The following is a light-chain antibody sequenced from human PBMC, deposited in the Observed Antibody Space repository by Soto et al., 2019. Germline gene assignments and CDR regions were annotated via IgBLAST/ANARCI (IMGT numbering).Light chain of an antibody. J-gene: IGKJ1*01. CDR1: RSLSNY. CDR3: QQSYSVPR. V-gene: IGKV1-39*01. CDR2: AAS. Sequence: DIQMTQSPSSLSASVVDRVTITCRASRSLSNYLNWYQQKSAKAPRLLIYAASSLTARVPSRFSGTGTGTEFTHTITLLKPEHSATYYGQQSYSVPRFGQGTRVDLK.